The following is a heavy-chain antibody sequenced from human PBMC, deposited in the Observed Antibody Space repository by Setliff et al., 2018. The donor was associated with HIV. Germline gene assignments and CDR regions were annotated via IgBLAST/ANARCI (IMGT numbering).Heavy chain of an antibody. J-gene: IGHJ4*02. D-gene: IGHD6-19*01. CDR2: IDHSGST. CDR3: AGESALSGQSD. Sequence: PSETLSLTCAVYGGSFSGYHWSWIRQSPGKGLEWIGEIDHSGSTDDNPSLKSRVTISLDRSKNQFSLKLTSMSAADTAVYYCAGESALSGQSDWGQGILVTVSS. CDR1: GGSFSGYH. V-gene: IGHV4-34*01.